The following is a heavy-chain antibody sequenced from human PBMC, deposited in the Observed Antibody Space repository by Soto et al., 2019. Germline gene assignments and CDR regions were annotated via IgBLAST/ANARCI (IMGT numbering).Heavy chain of an antibody. CDR1: GFTFSSYG. CDR3: ATRDVTTSYGMDV. CDR2: ISYDGSNK. V-gene: IGHV3-30*03. J-gene: IGHJ6*02. D-gene: IGHD4-4*01. Sequence: QVQLVESGGGVVQPGRSLRLSCAASGFTFSSYGMHWVRQAPGKGLEWVAVISYDGSNKYYADSVKGRFTISRDNSKNTLYLQMNSLRAEDTAVYYCATRDVTTSYGMDVWGQGTTVTVS.